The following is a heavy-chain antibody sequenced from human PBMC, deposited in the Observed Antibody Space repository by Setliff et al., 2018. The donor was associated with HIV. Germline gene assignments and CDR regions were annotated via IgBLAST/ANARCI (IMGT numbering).Heavy chain of an antibody. D-gene: IGHD2-15*01. CDR2: VIPNSGKT. V-gene: IGHV1-2*02. Sequence: ASVKVSCKASGFSFDDYYIHWVRQAPGQGLEWMGCVIPNSGKTYYAQEFRGRVTMTSDTSISTAYLELSGLTSDDTAIYYCARDRAYCSSGSCYRPLVYYFYYMDVWGTGTTVTVSS. CDR1: GFSFDDYY. J-gene: IGHJ6*03. CDR3: ARDRAYCSSGSCYRPLVYYFYYMDV.